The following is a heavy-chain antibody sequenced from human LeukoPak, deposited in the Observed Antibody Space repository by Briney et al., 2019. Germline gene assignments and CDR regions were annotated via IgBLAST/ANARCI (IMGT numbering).Heavy chain of an antibody. Sequence: SETLSLTCAVYGGSFSGYYWSWIRQPPGKGLEWIWEISHSGSTYYNPSLKSRVTVSVDTSKSQFSLKLNSVTAADTAVYYCARGGLDTRRGGYFDYWGQGILVTVSS. CDR1: GGSFSGYY. J-gene: IGHJ4*02. V-gene: IGHV4-34*01. D-gene: IGHD5-18*01. CDR3: ARGGLDTRRGGYFDY. CDR2: ISHSGST.